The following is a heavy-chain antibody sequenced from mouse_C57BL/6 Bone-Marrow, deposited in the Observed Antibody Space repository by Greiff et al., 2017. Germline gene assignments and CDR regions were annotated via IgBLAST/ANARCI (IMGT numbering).Heavy chain of an antibody. CDR2: IYPGSGNT. V-gene: IGHV1-76*01. J-gene: IGHJ3*01. CDR3: ARGYYGSSYWFAY. CDR1: GYTFTDYY. D-gene: IGHD1-1*01. Sequence: QVQLQQSGAELVRPGASVKLSCKASGYTFTDYYINWVKQRPGQGLEWIARIYPGSGNTYYNEKFKGKDTLTAEKSSSTAYMQLSSLTSEDSAVYFCARGYYGSSYWFAYWGQGTLVTVSA.